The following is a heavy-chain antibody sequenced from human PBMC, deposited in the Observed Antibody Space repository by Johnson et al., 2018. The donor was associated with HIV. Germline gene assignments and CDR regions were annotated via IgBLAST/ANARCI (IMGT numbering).Heavy chain of an antibody. CDR1: GFIFSDYY. CDR3: ARDRAVAATSGAGAFDI. D-gene: IGHD2-15*01. J-gene: IGHJ3*02. Sequence: QMLLVESGGGVVQPGRSLRLSCAASGFIFSDYYMSWIRQAPGKGLEWVSYISSSGSTIYSADSVKGRFTISRDNSKNTLYLQMNSLRAEDTAVYYCARDRAVAATSGAGAFDIWGQGTMVTVSS. CDR2: ISSSGSTI. V-gene: IGHV3-11*04.